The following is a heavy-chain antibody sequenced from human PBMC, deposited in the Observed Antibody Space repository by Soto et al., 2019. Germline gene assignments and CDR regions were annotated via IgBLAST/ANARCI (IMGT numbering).Heavy chain of an antibody. CDR1: GGTFSSYA. CDR2: VIPIFGTA. D-gene: IGHD1-7*01. J-gene: IGHJ3*02. V-gene: IGHV1-69*13. CDR3: ARDKTGTTAYAFDI. Sequence: ASVKVSCKASGGTFSSYAISWVRQAPGQGLEWMGGVIPIFGTANYAQKFQGRVTITADESTSTAYMELSSLRSEDTAVYYCARDKTGTTAYAFDIWGQGTMVTLSS.